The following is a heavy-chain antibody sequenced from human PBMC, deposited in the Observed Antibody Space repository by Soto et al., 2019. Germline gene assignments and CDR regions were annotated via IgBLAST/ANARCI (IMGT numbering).Heavy chain of an antibody. D-gene: IGHD3-3*01. CDR3: ASGITSFGVAAAGGGFDP. CDR2: INSDGSST. J-gene: IGHJ5*02. CDR1: GFTFSSYW. Sequence: ELQLVESGGGLVQPGGSLRLSCAASGFTFSSYWMHWVRQVPGKGLVWVSRINSDGSSTKYADSVKGRFTISRDNAKNTLYLQMNGLRAEDTAVYYCASGITSFGVAAAGGGFDPWGQGTLVTVSS. V-gene: IGHV3-74*03.